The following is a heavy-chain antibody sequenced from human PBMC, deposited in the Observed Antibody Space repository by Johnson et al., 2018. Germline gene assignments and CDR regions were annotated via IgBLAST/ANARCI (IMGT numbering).Heavy chain of an antibody. Sequence: VQLVESGGDLVQPGRSLRLSCTASGFTFGDYAMSWFRQAPGKGLEWVGFIRSNAYGGTTEYAASVKGRFTISRDDSKSIAYLQMNSLKTEDTAVDYCTRGCGAVATWYKVAWCAEYFQHWGQGTLVTVFS. CDR2: IRSNAYGGTT. V-gene: IGHV3-49*03. CDR1: GFTFGDYA. D-gene: IGHD6-19*01. J-gene: IGHJ1*01. CDR3: TRGCGAVATWYKVAWCAEYFQH.